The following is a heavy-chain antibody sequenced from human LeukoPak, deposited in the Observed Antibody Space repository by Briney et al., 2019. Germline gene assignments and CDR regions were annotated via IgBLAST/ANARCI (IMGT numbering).Heavy chain of an antibody. CDR3: ARCEDLGARNYYYGMDV. D-gene: IGHD1-26*01. J-gene: IGHJ6*02. CDR1: GFNFSSYD. V-gene: IGHV3-30*04. Sequence: GGSLRLSCAASGFNFSSYDMNWVRQAPGKGLEWVAVISYDGSNKYYADSVKGRFTISRDNSKNTLYLQMNSRREEATTVYYCARCEDLGARNYYYGMDVGSGGTSLTVS. CDR2: ISYDGSNK.